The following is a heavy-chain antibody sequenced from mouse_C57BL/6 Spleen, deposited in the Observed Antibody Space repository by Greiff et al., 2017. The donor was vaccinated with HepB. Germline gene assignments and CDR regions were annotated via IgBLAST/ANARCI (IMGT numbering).Heavy chain of an antibody. V-gene: IGHV10-3*01. CDR2: IRSKSSNYAT. D-gene: IGHD3-2*02. J-gene: IGHJ4*01. CDR3: VREWSSGYDYAMDY. Sequence: DVKLVESGGGLVQPKGSLKLSCAASGFTFNTYAMHWVRQAPGKGLEWVARIRSKSSNYATYYADSVKDRFTISRDDSQSMLYLQMNNLKTEDTAMYYCVREWSSGYDYAMDYWGQGTSVTVSS. CDR1: GFTFNTYA.